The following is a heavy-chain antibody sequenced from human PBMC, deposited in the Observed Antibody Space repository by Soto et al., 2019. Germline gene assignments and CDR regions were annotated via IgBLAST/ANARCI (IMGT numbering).Heavy chain of an antibody. V-gene: IGHV3-33*01. CDR1: GFTFSNYG. D-gene: IGHD2-2*01. Sequence: PGGSLRFSCTASGFTFSNYGMHWVRQAPGKGLEWVALIWYDGSKKYYGDSVTGRFTISRDTSKNMVHLQMNSLRAEDTALYYCARDYCSTSSCYDYWGQGTLVTVSS. J-gene: IGHJ4*02. CDR2: IWYDGSKK. CDR3: ARDYCSTSSCYDY.